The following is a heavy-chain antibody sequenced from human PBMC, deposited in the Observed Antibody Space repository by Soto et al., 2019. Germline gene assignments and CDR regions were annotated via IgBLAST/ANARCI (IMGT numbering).Heavy chain of an antibody. CDR3: ARGGASIDIVVVPAAKNAFDI. J-gene: IGHJ3*02. Sequence: QVQLQQWGAGLLKPSETLSLTCAVYGGSFSGYYWSWIRQPPGKGLEWIGEINHSGSTNYNPSLKSRVTISVETSKNQFSLKLSSVTAADTAVYYCARGGASIDIVVVPAAKNAFDIWGQGTMVTVSS. CDR2: INHSGST. CDR1: GGSFSGYY. V-gene: IGHV4-34*01. D-gene: IGHD2-2*01.